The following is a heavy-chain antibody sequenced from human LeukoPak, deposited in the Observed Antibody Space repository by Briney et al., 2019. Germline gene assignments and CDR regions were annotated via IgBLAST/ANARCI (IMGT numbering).Heavy chain of an antibody. CDR3: ARAGHNSNSGGYDF. CDR2: IDPDTGDT. D-gene: IGHD3-22*01. CDR1: GYTVTGYY. J-gene: IGHJ4*02. V-gene: IGHV1-2*02. Sequence: ASVKVSCKASGYTVTGYYMHWVRQAPVQGLESLGWIDPDTGDTNYPQKFQGRVTMTRDTSISTAYMELNRLRSDDTAVYYCARAGHNSNSGGYDFWGLGTLVTVSS.